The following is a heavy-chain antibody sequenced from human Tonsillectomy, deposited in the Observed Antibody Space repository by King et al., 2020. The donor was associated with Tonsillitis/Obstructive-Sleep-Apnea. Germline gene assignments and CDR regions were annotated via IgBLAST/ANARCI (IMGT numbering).Heavy chain of an antibody. J-gene: IGHJ4*02. D-gene: IGHD6-6*01. Sequence: VQLVESGGGVVQPGRSLRLSCAASGFTFSSYPMHWGRQAPGKGLEWVAVISYDGTNKYYADSVKGRFTISRDNSKNTLNLQMNSLRTEDTAVYYCARGGGRSSSSRYYFDYWGQGTLVTVSS. CDR3: ARGGGRSSSSRYYFDY. CDR2: ISYDGTNK. V-gene: IGHV3-30*01. CDR1: GFTFSSYP.